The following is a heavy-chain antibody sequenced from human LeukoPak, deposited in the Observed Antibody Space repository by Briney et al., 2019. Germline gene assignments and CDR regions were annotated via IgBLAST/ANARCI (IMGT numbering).Heavy chain of an antibody. CDR1: GGSIRSYY. Sequence: SETLSHTCTVSGGSIRSYYWRWIRQPAGKGLEWIGRIYTSGSTNYNPSVESRVTMSVETSKSQVSLKLSSVTAADTAVYYCARSLYYYYYRDVWGKGTTVTVSS. CDR3: ARSLYYYYYRDV. V-gene: IGHV4-4*07. CDR2: IYTSGST. J-gene: IGHJ6*03.